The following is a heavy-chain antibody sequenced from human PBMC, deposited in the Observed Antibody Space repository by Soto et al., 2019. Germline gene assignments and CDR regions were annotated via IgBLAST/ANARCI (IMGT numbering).Heavy chain of an antibody. CDR1: GFTFSSYG. J-gene: IGHJ1*01. Sequence: PGGSLRLSCAASGFTFSSYGMHWVRQTPGKGLEWVAAMSFDGSNKYYSDSVKGRFTISRDNSKNTLYLQMNSLRAEDTAVYYCATMDRHKWLVRGYLQHWGQGTLVTVYS. V-gene: IGHV3-30*03. CDR2: MSFDGSNK. CDR3: ATMDRHKWLVRGYLQH. D-gene: IGHD6-19*01.